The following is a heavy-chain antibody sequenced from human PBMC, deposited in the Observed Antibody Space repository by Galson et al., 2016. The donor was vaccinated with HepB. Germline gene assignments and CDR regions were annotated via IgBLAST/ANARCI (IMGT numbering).Heavy chain of an antibody. J-gene: IGHJ4*02. CDR2: IKQDGSEK. CDR3: GRGTRTISAAGTGGGY. D-gene: IGHD6-13*01. CDR1: GFTFSSYW. Sequence: SLRLSCAASGFTFSSYWMSWVRQAPGKGLEWVANIKQDGSEKYYVDSVKGRFTISRDNAKNSLYLQMNSLRAEDTAVDYCGRGTRTISAAGTGGGYWGQGTLVTVSS. V-gene: IGHV3-7*03.